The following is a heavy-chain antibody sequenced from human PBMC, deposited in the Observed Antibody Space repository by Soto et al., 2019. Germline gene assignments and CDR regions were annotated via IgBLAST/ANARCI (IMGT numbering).Heavy chain of an antibody. Sequence: QVQLVQSGGEVMKPGASVKVSCQASGYTFNSYAISWVRQAPGQGLEWMGWISPSTGDTDQAQNFQDRVIITLDISTKTAYMELRSLRSGDTAVYYCVRYYCSVGSCYACWHFDFWCRGTLGTVSS. J-gene: IGHJ5*01. V-gene: IGHV1-18*01. D-gene: IGHD2-15*01. CDR2: ISPSTGDT. CDR1: GYTFNSYA. CDR3: VRYYCSVGSCYACWHFDF.